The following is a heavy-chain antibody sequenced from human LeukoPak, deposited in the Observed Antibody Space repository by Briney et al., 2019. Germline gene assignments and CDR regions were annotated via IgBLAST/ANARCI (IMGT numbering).Heavy chain of an antibody. D-gene: IGHD3-10*01. CDR1: GFTFSSYR. CDR2: ISYDGSNK. V-gene: IGHV3-30*18. Sequence: PGRSLRLSCASSGFTFSSYRMHWVRQAPGKGLEWVAVISYDGSNKYYADSVKGRFTISRDNSKNTLYLQMNSLRAEDTAVYYCAKDYGWFGELLSWGQGTLVTVSS. J-gene: IGHJ4*02. CDR3: AKDYGWFGELLS.